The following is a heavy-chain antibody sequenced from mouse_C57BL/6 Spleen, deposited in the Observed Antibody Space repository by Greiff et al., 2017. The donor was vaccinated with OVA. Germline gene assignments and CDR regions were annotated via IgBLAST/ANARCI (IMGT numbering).Heavy chain of an antibody. CDR2: ISYDGSN. CDR3: ARDRDYDAMDY. D-gene: IGHD3-1*01. CDR1: GYSITSGYY. V-gene: IGHV3-6*01. J-gene: IGHJ4*01. Sequence: EVQLVESGPGLVKPSQSLSLTCSVSGYSITSGYYWNWLRQFPVNHLVWLGSISYDGSNNYNPSLNNRISITRDTSKNQLFLKLNSVTTEDTATYYCARDRDYDAMDYWGQGTSVTVSS.